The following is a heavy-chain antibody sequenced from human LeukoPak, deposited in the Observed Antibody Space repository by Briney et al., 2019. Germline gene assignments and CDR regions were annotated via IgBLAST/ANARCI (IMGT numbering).Heavy chain of an antibody. Sequence: PGRSLRLSCAASGFTFSSYAMHWVRQAPGKGLEWVAVISYDGSNKYYADSVKGRFTISRDNSKNTLYLQMNSLRAEDTAVYYCAREGLGQWLPYFDYWGQGTLVTVSS. V-gene: IGHV3-30-3*01. CDR3: AREGLGQWLPYFDY. J-gene: IGHJ4*02. CDR2: ISYDGSNK. D-gene: IGHD6-19*01. CDR1: GFTFSSYA.